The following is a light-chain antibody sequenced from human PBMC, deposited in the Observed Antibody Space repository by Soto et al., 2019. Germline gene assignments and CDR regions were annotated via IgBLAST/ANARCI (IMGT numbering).Light chain of an antibody. CDR3: ETWDSILWV. J-gene: IGLJ3*02. CDR2: LEGSGSY. CDR1: SGHSSYI. V-gene: IGLV4-60*03. Sequence: QLVLTQSSSASASLGSSVKLTCTLSSGHSSYIIAWHQQQPGKAPRYLMKLEGSGSYNKGSGVPDRFSGSSSGADRYLTISNLQSEDEADYYCETWDSILWVFGGGTKVTVL.